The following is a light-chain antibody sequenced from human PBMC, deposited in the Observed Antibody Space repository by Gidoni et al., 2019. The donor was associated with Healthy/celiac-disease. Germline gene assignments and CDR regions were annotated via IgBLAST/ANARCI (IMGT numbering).Light chain of an antibody. CDR1: SSDVGGYNY. CDR3: CSCAVSYTFV. J-gene: IGLJ1*01. V-gene: IGLV2-11*01. Sequence: QSALTPPRSASASPGQSVTISCTGTSSDVGGYNYVSWYQQHPGKAPKLIIYDVSKRPSAVPDRCSGSKSGNTASLTISGLQAEDEADYYCCSCAVSYTFVFGTGTKVTVL. CDR2: DVS.